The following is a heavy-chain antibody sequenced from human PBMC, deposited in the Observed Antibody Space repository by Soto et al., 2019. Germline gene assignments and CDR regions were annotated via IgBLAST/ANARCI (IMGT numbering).Heavy chain of an antibody. D-gene: IGHD4-4*01. V-gene: IGHV1-2*02. CDR1: GYGFTGYY. CDR3: AVVYGNDGFDI. CDR2: INPNSGGT. Sequence: GDSVKVSCKASGYGFTGYYMHCVRQAPGQGLEWMGWINPNSGGTNYAQKFQGRVTMTRDTSISTAYMELSSLRSDDTAVYYCAVVYGNDGFDIWGQGTMVTVSS. J-gene: IGHJ3*02.